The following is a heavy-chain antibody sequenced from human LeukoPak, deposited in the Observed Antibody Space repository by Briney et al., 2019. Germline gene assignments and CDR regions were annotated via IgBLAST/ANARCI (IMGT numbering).Heavy chain of an antibody. CDR2: INPNSGGT. J-gene: IGHJ6*02. CDR3: ARDPLGAPNYYYYGMDV. Sequence: ASVKVSCKASGYTFTGYYMHWVRQAPGQGLEWMRWINPNSGGTNYAQKFQGRVTMARDTSISTAYMELSRLRSDDTAVYYCARDPLGAPNYYYYGMDVWGQGTTVTVSS. D-gene: IGHD1-26*01. CDR1: GYTFTGYY. V-gene: IGHV1-2*02.